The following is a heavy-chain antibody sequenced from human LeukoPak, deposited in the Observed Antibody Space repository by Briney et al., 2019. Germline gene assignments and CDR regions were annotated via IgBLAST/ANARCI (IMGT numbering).Heavy chain of an antibody. V-gene: IGHV3-33*01. CDR2: VWYDGDNK. CDR1: GFTFSSYG. J-gene: IGHJ4*02. CDR3: ARVEGVAPYSFDT. D-gene: IGHD3-3*01. Sequence: GGSLRLSCAASGFTFSSYGMHWVRQAPGKGLEWVAVVWYDGDNKFYADSVKGRFTIPRDNSKNTLYLQMNSLRADDTAIYYCARVEGVAPYSFDTGGQGTLVTAS.